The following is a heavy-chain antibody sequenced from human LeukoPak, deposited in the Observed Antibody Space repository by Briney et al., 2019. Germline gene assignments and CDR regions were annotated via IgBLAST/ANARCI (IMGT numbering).Heavy chain of an antibody. V-gene: IGHV3-30*02. CDR3: AKDGLMSYDSSGYYYYY. J-gene: IGHJ4*02. CDR1: GFTSSSYG. CDR2: IRYDGSNK. Sequence: PGGSLRLSCAASGFTSSSYGMHWVRQAPGKGLEWVAFIRYDGSNKYYADSVKGRFTISRDNSKNTLYLQMNSLRAEDTAVYYCAKDGLMSYDSSGYYYYYWGQGTLVTVSS. D-gene: IGHD3-22*01.